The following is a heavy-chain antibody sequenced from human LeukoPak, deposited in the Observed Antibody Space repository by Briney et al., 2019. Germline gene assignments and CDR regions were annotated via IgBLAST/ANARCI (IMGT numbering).Heavy chain of an antibody. J-gene: IGHJ4*02. CDR2: ITSDGSNK. Sequence: PGGSLRLSCAASGFTFTKYGMHWVRQPPDKGLEWVTLITSDGSNKYYGDSVKGRFTISRDNSKNTLYIQMNSLRAEDTAVYYCAKETGRWELEWGQGTLVTVSS. CDR3: AKETGRWELE. V-gene: IGHV3-30*02. CDR1: GFTFTKYG. D-gene: IGHD1-26*01.